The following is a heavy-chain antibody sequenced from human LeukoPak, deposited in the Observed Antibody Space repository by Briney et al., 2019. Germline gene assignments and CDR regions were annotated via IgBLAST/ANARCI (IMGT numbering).Heavy chain of an antibody. CDR3: ARRGCSSTTCSIDY. CDR2: ISYDGSNE. D-gene: IGHD2-2*01. J-gene: IGHJ4*02. Sequence: PGGSLRLSCAASGFTFSSYAMHWVRQAPGKGLEWVAIISYDGSNEYYADSVKGRFAISRDSSKNTLYLQMNSLGAEDTAVYYCARRGCSSTTCSIDYWGQGTLVTVSS. V-gene: IGHV3-30*09. CDR1: GFTFSSYA.